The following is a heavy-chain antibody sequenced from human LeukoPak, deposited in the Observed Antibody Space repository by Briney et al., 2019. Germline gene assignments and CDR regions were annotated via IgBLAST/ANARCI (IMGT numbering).Heavy chain of an antibody. CDR2: IYHSGST. Sequence: SETLSLTCTVSGYSISSGYYWGWIRQPPGKGLEWIGSIYHSGSTNYNPPLKSRVTISVDTSKNQFSLKLSSVTAADTAVYYCARGYCSGGSCSWFDPWGQGTLVTVSS. CDR3: ARGYCSGGSCSWFDP. D-gene: IGHD2-15*01. J-gene: IGHJ5*02. CDR1: GYSISSGYY. V-gene: IGHV4-38-2*02.